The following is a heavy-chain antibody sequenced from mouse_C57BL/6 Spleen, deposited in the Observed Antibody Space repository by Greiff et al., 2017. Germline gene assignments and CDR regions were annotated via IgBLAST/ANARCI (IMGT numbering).Heavy chain of an antibody. J-gene: IGHJ1*03. CDR2: INPGSGGT. CDR1: GYAFTNYL. D-gene: IGHD1-1*01. V-gene: IGHV1-54*01. CDR3: ARGGFITPYLDV. Sequence: VHLVESGAELVRPGTSVKVSCKASGYAFTNYLIEWVKQRPGQGLEWIGVINPGSGGTNYNEKFKGKATLTADKSSSTAYMQLSILTSEDSAVYFCARGGFITPYLDVWGTGTTVTVSS.